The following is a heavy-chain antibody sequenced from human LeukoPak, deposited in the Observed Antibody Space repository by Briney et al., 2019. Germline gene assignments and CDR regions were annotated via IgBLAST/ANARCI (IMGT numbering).Heavy chain of an antibody. V-gene: IGHV3-23*01. Sequence: GGSLRLSCAASGFIFRNYAMSWVRQAPGKGLEWVSAILGDGDRTYYADSVKGRFTISRDNSKNSLYLQMNSLRAEDTAVYYCAKLLWFGERWFDPWGQGTLVTVSS. CDR3: AKLLWFGERWFDP. CDR2: ILGDGDRT. CDR1: GFIFRNYA. D-gene: IGHD3-10*01. J-gene: IGHJ5*02.